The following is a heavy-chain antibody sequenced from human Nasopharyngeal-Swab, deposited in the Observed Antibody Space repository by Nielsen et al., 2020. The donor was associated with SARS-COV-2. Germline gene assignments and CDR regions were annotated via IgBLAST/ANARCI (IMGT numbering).Heavy chain of an antibody. Sequence: SETLSPTCTVSGYSTSSGYYWGCIRQPPGKGLEWTASIYHSGNTYYNPSLKSRVTISVDTSKNQFSLKLNSVTAADTALYFCVHLWLPGFWGQGTLVTVSS. CDR2: IYHSGNT. CDR3: VHLWLPGF. CDR1: GYSTSSGYY. V-gene: IGHV4-38-2*02. D-gene: IGHD2-21*01. J-gene: IGHJ4*02.